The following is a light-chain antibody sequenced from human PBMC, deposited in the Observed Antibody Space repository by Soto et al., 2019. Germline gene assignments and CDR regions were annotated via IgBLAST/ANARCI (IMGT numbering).Light chain of an antibody. CDR3: QQYGSSIFT. V-gene: IGKV3-20*01. Sequence: EIVLTQSPGTLSLSPGERATLSCRASQSVSSSYLAWYQQKPGQAPRLLIYGASVRATVIPDRFSGSGSGTDFTLTISILEPEDFAVYYCQQYGSSIFTFGPGTKVDIK. CDR2: GAS. CDR1: QSVSSSY. J-gene: IGKJ3*01.